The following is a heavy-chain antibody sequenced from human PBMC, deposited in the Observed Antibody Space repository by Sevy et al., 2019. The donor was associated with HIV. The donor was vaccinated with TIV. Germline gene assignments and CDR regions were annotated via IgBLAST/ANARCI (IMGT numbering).Heavy chain of an antibody. V-gene: IGHV3-30*18. Sequence: GGSLRLSCAASGFTFSSYGMHWVSQAPGKGLEWVAVISYDGSNKYYADSVKGRFTISTDNSKNTLYLQMNSLRAEDTAVYYCAKGGGYYYDSSGYYYFDYWGQGTLVTVSS. D-gene: IGHD3-22*01. CDR2: ISYDGSNK. CDR1: GFTFSSYG. J-gene: IGHJ4*02. CDR3: AKGGGYYYDSSGYYYFDY.